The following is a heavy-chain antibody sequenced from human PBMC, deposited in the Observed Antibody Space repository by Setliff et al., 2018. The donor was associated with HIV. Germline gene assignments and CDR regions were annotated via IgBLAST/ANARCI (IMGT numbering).Heavy chain of an antibody. D-gene: IGHD3-10*01. CDR2: ISYSGST. CDR1: GGSISTYY. CDR3: ARGGGITWKSYSFDY. Sequence: SETLSLTCTVSGGSISTYYWSWIRQPPGKGLEWIGYISYSGSTNYNPSLKSRVTLSVKTSKNQFSLKLTSVTAADTGVYYCARGGGITWKSYSFDYWGQGTLVTVSS. V-gene: IGHV4-59*12. J-gene: IGHJ4*02.